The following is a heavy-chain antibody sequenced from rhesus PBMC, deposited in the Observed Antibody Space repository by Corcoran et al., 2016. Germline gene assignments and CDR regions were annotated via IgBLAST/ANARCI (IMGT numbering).Heavy chain of an antibody. CDR2: IYWDDDK. CDR1: GFSLTTSGKG. Sequence: QVTLKESGPALVKPTQTLTLTCTFSGFSLTTSGKGVVWIRQPQGKALEWLTLIYWDDDKRYSTSLKTRLTLSKDTSKNQVVLTMTNMDPVDTATYCCVRPGYSGYFDYWGQGVLVTVSS. V-gene: IGHV2-174*01. J-gene: IGHJ4*01. CDR3: VRPGYSGYFDY. D-gene: IGHD5-42*01.